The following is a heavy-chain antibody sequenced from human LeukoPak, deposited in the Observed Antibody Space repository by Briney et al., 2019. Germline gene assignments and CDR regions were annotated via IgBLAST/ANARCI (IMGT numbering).Heavy chain of an antibody. J-gene: IGHJ4*02. CDR1: GYTFTGYY. Sequence: ASVKVSCKPSGYTFTGYYMHWARQAPGQGLEWMGWINPKSGGTNYAQKFQGRVTMTRDTSIGTAYMEMSRLRSHDTAVYYCARFERITMIVVATGADYWGQGTLVTVSS. D-gene: IGHD3-22*01. CDR2: INPKSGGT. CDR3: ARFERITMIVVATGADY. V-gene: IGHV1-2*02.